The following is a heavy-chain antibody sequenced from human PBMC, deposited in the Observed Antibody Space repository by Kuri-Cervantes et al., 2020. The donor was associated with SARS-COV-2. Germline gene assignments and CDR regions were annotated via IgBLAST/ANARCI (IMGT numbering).Heavy chain of an antibody. V-gene: IGHV3-21*01. CDR3: ARDCYDFNNGYYTGQFAY. D-gene: IGHD3-3*01. CDR2: ISNSGSYI. Sequence: GGSLRLSCAVSGFTFSSYSMSWVRQAPGKGLEWVSSISNSGSYIYYVDSVRGRFTISRDNAKNSLYLQMSSLRAEDTAVYYCARDCYDFNNGYYTGQFAYWGQGTLVTVSS. CDR1: GFTFSSYS. J-gene: IGHJ4*02.